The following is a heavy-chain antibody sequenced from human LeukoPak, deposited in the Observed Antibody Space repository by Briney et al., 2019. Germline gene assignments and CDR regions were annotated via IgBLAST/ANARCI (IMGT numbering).Heavy chain of an antibody. CDR3: ARGSKMATISDY. CDR1: GGSISSYY. V-gene: IGHV4-59*01. D-gene: IGHD5-24*01. J-gene: IGHJ4*02. CDR2: IYSSGST. Sequence: PSETLSLTCTVSGGSISSYYWSWIRQPPGKGLEWIRYIYSSGSTNYNPSLKSRVTMSVDTSKNQFSLKLSSVTAADTAVYYCARGSKMATISDYWGQGTLVTVSS.